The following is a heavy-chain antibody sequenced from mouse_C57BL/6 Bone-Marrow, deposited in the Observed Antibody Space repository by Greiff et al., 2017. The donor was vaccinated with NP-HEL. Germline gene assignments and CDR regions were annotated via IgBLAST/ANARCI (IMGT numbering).Heavy chain of an antibody. D-gene: IGHD2-3*01. CDR3: ARADGYHDAMDY. CDR1: GYTFTSYW. Sequence: QVQLQQPGAELVRPGSSVKLSCKASGYTFTSYWMPWVKQRPIQGLEWIGNIDPSDSETHYNQKFKDQATLTVDKSSSPPYMQLSSLTSEDSAVYYGARADGYHDAMDYWGQGTSVTVSA. J-gene: IGHJ4*01. CDR2: IDPSDSET. V-gene: IGHV1-52*01.